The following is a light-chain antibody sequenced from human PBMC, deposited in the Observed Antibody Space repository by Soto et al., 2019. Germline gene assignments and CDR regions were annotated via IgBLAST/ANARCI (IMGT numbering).Light chain of an antibody. J-gene: IGKJ1*01. Sequence: DIVMTQSPLSLSVTPGEPASISCRSSQSLLFRNGYHYLDWYLQKPGQSPQLLISLGSNRASGVSDRFSGSGSGPDFTLKISRVEAEDVGVYFCMQALQTPRTFAQGTKVEIK. CDR1: QSLLFRNGYHY. CDR2: LGS. CDR3: MQALQTPRT. V-gene: IGKV2-28*01.